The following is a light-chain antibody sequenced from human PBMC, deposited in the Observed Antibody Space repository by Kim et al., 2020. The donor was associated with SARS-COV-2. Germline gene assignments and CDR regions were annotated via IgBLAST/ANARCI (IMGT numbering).Light chain of an antibody. V-gene: IGLV2-14*02. CDR1: GSDVGSYEL. CDR3: SSFISSSTPWV. J-gene: IGLJ3*02. Sequence: QSITISSTGTGSDVGSYELVSWYQQHPGKAPKLVIYDVSKRPSGISNRFSGSKSGNTASLTISGLQAEDEADYYCSSFISSSTPWVFGGGTQLTVL. CDR2: DVS.